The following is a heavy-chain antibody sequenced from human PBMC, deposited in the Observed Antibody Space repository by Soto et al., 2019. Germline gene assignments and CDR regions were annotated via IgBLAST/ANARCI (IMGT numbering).Heavy chain of an antibody. CDR3: ARDLDYGGNSEASYV. CDR2: IYPGDSKT. CDR1: GFSFTTYW. J-gene: IGHJ3*01. Sequence: QLVQSGAAVKEPGESLKIACKGSGFSFTTYWIAWVRQMPGKGLEWMGIIYPGDSKTTYSPSFQGQVTISADKSISTADLQWGSLKASDTAMYYCARDLDYGGNSEASYVWGQGTMVTVSS. D-gene: IGHD4-17*01. V-gene: IGHV5-51*03.